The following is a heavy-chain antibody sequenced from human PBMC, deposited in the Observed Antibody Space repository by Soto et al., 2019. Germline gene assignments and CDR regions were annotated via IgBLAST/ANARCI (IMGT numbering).Heavy chain of an antibody. Sequence: SETLSLTCTVSGGSVSPHYWRWIRQPPGKGLGWIGDIYYSGITDYNPALWSRVTMSVDRSKNQFSLKLTSVTAADTAVYYCARHEAGGLGGFDIWGQGTVVTVSS. CDR2: IYYSGIT. V-gene: IGHV4-59*08. CDR3: ARHEAGGLGGFDI. CDR1: GGSVSPHY. J-gene: IGHJ3*02. D-gene: IGHD2-8*02.